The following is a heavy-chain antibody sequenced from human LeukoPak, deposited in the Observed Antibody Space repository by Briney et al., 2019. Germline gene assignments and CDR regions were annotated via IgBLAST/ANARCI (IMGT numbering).Heavy chain of an antibody. CDR3: ARVQSRYFGVASGYYYYMDV. CDR2: ISAYNGNT. V-gene: IGHV1-18*01. Sequence: ASVKVSCKASGYTFTSYGISWVRQAPGQGLEWMGWISAYNGNTNYAQKPQGRVTMTTDTSTSTAYMELRSLRSDDTAVYYCARVQSRYFGVASGYYYYMDVWGKGTTVTASS. D-gene: IGHD3-3*01. CDR1: GYTFTSYG. J-gene: IGHJ6*03.